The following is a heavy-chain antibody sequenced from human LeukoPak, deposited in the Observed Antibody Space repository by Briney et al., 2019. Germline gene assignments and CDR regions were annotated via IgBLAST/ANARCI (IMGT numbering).Heavy chain of an antibody. Sequence: ASVKVSCKASGYTFTGYYMHWVRQAPGQGLEWMGWINPNSGGTNYAQKFQGRVTMTRDTSISTAYMELSRLRSDDTAVYYCARELYYYDSSGYSDDYWGQGTLVTVSS. CDR3: ARELYYYDSSGYSDDY. V-gene: IGHV1-2*02. J-gene: IGHJ4*02. CDR2: INPNSGGT. D-gene: IGHD3-22*01. CDR1: GYTFTGYY.